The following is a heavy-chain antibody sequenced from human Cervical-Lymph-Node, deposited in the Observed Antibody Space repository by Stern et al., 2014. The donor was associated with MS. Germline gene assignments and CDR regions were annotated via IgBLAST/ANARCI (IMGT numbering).Heavy chain of an antibody. D-gene: IGHD5-12*01. CDR2: INAGNGNT. J-gene: IGHJ4*02. CDR1: GYTFTSYA. V-gene: IGHV1-3*01. Sequence: QVQLVQSGAEVKKPGASVKVSCKASGYTFTSYAMHWVRQAPEQRLEWMGWINAGNGNTKYSQKFKGRVTLTRETSASTAYMELSSLRSEDTAVYYCARDPSGYDFDYWGQGTLVIVSS. CDR3: ARDPSGYDFDY.